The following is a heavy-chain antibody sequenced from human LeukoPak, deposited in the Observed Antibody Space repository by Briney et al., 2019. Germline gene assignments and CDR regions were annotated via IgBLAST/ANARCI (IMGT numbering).Heavy chain of an antibody. Sequence: GRSLRLSCAASGFTFSSYGMHWVRQAPGKGLEWVAVISYDGSNKYYADSVKGRFTISRDNSKNTLYLQMNSLRAEDTAVYYCAKGRHSGSYYWQFDYWGQGTLVTVSS. V-gene: IGHV3-30*18. J-gene: IGHJ4*02. CDR2: ISYDGSNK. CDR1: GFTFSSYG. D-gene: IGHD1-26*01. CDR3: AKGRHSGSYYWQFDY.